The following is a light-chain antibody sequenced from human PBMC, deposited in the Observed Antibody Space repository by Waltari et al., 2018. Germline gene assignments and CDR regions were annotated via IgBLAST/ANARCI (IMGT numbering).Light chain of an antibody. CDR2: DAS. Sequence: EILMTQSPTTLSVSPGERATLSCRASQSVSSNLVWYQQKPGQAPRPLIYDASTRATGIPARFSGSGSGTEFSLTISSLQSEDFAVYYCQQYSNWPRTFGQGTKVDIK. CDR1: QSVSSN. J-gene: IGKJ1*01. V-gene: IGKV3-15*01. CDR3: QQYSNWPRT.